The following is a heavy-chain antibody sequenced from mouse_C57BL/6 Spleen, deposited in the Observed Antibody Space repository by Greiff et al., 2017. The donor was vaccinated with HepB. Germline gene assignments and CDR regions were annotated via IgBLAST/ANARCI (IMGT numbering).Heavy chain of an antibody. CDR1: GYAFSSYW. CDR2: IYPGDGDT. V-gene: IGHV1-80*01. Sequence: QVQLKESGAELVKPGASVKISCKASGYAFSSYWMNWVKQRPGKGLEWIGQIYPGDGDTNYNGKFKGKATLTADKSSSTAYMQLSSLTSEDSAVYFCAREDPVGTAQATDYAMDYWGQGTSVTVSS. J-gene: IGHJ4*01. D-gene: IGHD3-2*02. CDR3: AREDPVGTAQATDYAMDY.